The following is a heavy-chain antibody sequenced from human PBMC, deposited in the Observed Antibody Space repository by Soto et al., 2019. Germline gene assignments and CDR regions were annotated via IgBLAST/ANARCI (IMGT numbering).Heavy chain of an antibody. V-gene: IGHV5-51*01. CDR1: GYSFTSYW. Sequence: GESLKISCKGSGYSFTSYWIGWVRQMPGKGLEWMGIIYPGDSDTRYSPSFQGQVTISADKSISTAYLQWSSLKASDTAMYYCARVITGAAAGPYYYYYGMDVWGQGTRVTVSS. D-gene: IGHD6-13*01. CDR2: IYPGDSDT. J-gene: IGHJ6*02. CDR3: ARVITGAAAGPYYYYYGMDV.